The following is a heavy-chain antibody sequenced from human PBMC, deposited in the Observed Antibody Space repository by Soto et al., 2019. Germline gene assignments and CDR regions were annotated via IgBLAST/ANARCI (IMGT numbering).Heavy chain of an antibody. CDR2: FDYSGRN. J-gene: IGHJ4*02. CDR1: GGSVSSGSYY. D-gene: IGHD3-16*02. CDR3: AKYRRTEEEGFTLDS. Sequence: SETLSLTCTVSGGSVSSGSYYWSWLRQPPGKGLEWIGYFDYSGRNNYNPSLKSRVTISGDTSQNQFSLKLSSVTAADTAVYYCAKYRRTEEEGFTLDSWGRG. V-gene: IGHV4-61*01.